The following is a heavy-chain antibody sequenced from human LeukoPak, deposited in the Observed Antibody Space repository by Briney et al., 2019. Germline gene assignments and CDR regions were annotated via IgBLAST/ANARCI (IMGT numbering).Heavy chain of an antibody. CDR3: ARTFTLYYFDY. Sequence: PSETLSLTCTVSGGSISSYYWSWIRQPPGKGLEWIGYIYYSGSTNYNPSLKSRVTISVDTSKNQFSLKLSSVTAADTAVYYCARTFTLYYFDYWGQGILVTVSS. J-gene: IGHJ4*02. CDR2: IYYSGST. D-gene: IGHD2/OR15-2a*01. V-gene: IGHV4-59*01. CDR1: GGSISSYY.